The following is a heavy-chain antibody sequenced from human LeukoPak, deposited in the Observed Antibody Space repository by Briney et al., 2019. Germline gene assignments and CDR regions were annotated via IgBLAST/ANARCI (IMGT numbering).Heavy chain of an antibody. V-gene: IGHV4-34*01. CDR3: ARRFDSSTLYYFDY. CDR1: GGSFSGYY. CDR2: INHSGST. Sequence: PSETLSLTCAVYGGSFSGYYWSWIRQPPGKGLEWIGEINHSGSTNYNPSLKSRVTISVDTSKNQFSLKLSSVTAADTAVYYCARRFDSSTLYYFDYWGQGTLVTASS. D-gene: IGHD6-13*01. J-gene: IGHJ4*02.